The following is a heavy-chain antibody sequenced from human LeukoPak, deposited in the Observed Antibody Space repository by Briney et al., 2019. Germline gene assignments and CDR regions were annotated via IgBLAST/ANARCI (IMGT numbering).Heavy chain of an antibody. D-gene: IGHD3-10*02. J-gene: IGHJ6*04. V-gene: IGHV3-48*03. CDR3: AELGITMIGGV. CDR1: GFTFSSYE. Sequence: GGSLRLSCAASGFTFSSYEMNWVRQAPGKGLEWVSYISSSGSTIYYADSVKGRFTISRDNAKNSLYLQMNSLRAEDTAVYYCAELGITMIGGVWGKGSTVTISS. CDR2: ISSSGSTI.